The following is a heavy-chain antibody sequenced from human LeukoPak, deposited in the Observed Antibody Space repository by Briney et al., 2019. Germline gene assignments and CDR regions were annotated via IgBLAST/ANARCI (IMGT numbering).Heavy chain of an antibody. CDR3: ARVATMDYYYYGMDV. D-gene: IGHD5-12*01. CDR1: GYTFTSYD. Sequence: ASVRVSCKASGYTFTSYDINWVRQATGQGLEWMGWMNPNSGNTGYAQKFQGRVTMTRNTSISTAYMELSSLRSKDTAVYYCARVATMDYYYYGMDVWGQGTTVTVSS. CDR2: MNPNSGNT. J-gene: IGHJ6*02. V-gene: IGHV1-8*01.